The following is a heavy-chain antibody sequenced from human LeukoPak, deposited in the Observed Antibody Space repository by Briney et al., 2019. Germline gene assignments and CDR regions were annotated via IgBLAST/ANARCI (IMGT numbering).Heavy chain of an antibody. D-gene: IGHD1-14*01. CDR3: ARGRIKGPRTYYYYCYGMDV. J-gene: IGHJ6*02. Sequence: GSLRLSCAASGFPFSSYAMNWVRQAPGKGLEWIGEINHSGSTNYNPSLKSRVTISVDTSKNQFSLKLSSVTAADTAVYYCARGRIKGPRTYYYYCYGMDVWGQGTTVTVSS. CDR2: INHSGST. V-gene: IGHV4-34*01. CDR1: GFPFSSYA.